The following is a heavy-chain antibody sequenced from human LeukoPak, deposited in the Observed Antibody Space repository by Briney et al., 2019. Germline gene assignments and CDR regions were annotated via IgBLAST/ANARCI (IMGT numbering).Heavy chain of an antibody. CDR3: ARQLGTQFDY. J-gene: IGHJ4*02. D-gene: IGHD7-27*01. V-gene: IGHV3-30-3*01. CDR1: GFTFSSYA. CDR2: ISYDGSSK. Sequence: GGSLRLSCAASGFTFSSYAMHWVRQAPGKGLEWVAVISYDGSSKYYADSVKGRFTISRDNSKNTLYLQMNSLRAEDTAVYYCARQLGTQFDYWGQGTLVTVSS.